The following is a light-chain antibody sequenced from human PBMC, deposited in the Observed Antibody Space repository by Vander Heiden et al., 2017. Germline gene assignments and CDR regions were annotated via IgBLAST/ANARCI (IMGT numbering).Light chain of an antibody. CDR1: RSNIGSNT. Sequence: QSVVPQPASASGTPGQRVTISCSGSRSNIGSNTVNWYQQLPGTAPKLLMCSNNQRPSGVPDRFSGSKSGTSASLAISGLQSEDEADYYCEAWDDSLSGWVFGGGTKLTVL. CDR3: EAWDDSLSGWV. J-gene: IGLJ3*02. CDR2: SNN. V-gene: IGLV1-44*01.